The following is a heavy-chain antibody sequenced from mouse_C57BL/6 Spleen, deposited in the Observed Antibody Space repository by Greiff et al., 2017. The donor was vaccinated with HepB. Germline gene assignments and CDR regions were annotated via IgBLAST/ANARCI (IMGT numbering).Heavy chain of an antibody. CDR3: TRAGIYYGSPYFDY. Sequence: EVQVLESGEGLVKPGGSLKLSCAASGFTFSSDAMSWVRQTPEKRLEWVAYISSGGDYTYYAYTVKGRFTISRDNARNTLYLQLSSLKSEDTAIYYCTRAGIYYGSPYFDYWGQGTTLTVSS. CDR2: ISSGGDYT. V-gene: IGHV5-9-1*02. J-gene: IGHJ2*01. CDR1: GFTFSSDA. D-gene: IGHD1-1*01.